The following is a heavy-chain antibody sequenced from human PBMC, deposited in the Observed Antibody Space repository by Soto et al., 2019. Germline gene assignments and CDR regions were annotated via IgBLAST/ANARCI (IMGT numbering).Heavy chain of an antibody. Sequence: LGESLKISCKALGYTFTTFWISWVRQMPGKGLEWMGRVDPRDSYTNYSPSFEGHVTISVDKSINTAYLQWGSRRASDAAIYYCARLYCTTNTCDSWFDPWGQGTLVTVSS. J-gene: IGHJ5*02. V-gene: IGHV5-10-1*01. CDR2: VDPRDSYT. D-gene: IGHD2-8*01. CDR1: GYTFTTFW. CDR3: ARLYCTTNTCDSWFDP.